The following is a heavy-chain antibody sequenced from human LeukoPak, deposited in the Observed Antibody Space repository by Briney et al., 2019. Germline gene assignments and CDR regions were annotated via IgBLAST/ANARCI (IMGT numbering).Heavy chain of an antibody. CDR3: ARVGSYTVPD. Sequence: PSETLSLTCTVSGGSINNYYWSWIRQPPGKGLEWTGYIYYSGSTNYNPSLKSRVTISVDTSKNPFSLKLTSVTAADTAVYYCARVGSYTVPDWGQGTLVTVSS. CDR1: GGSINNYY. D-gene: IGHD3-10*01. J-gene: IGHJ4*02. V-gene: IGHV4-59*01. CDR2: IYYSGST.